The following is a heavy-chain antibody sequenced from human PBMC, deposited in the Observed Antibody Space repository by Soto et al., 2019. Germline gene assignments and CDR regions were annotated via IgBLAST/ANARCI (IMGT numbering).Heavy chain of an antibody. Sequence: GGSLRLSCAASGFTFSIYSMNWVRQAPGKGLEWISYISTTSSSIYYADSVKGRFTISRDNAKNSLFLQMNSLRDEDTAVYYCARKGVAFAYWGQGALVTAS. CDR3: ARKGVAFAY. CDR2: ISTTSSSI. D-gene: IGHD5-12*01. J-gene: IGHJ4*02. V-gene: IGHV3-48*02. CDR1: GFTFSIYS.